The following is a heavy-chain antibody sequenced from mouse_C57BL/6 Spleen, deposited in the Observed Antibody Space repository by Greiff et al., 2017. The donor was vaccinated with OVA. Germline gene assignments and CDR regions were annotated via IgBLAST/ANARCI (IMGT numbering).Heavy chain of an antibody. D-gene: IGHD2-4*01. V-gene: IGHV2-6-1*01. J-gene: IGHJ3*01. CDR1: GFSLTSYG. CDR3: ARQYDYDRAWFAY. Sequence: QVQLKESGPGLVAPSPSLSITCTVSGFSLTSYGVHWVRQPPGKGLEWLVVIWSDGSATYNSALKSRLGISKDNSKSHVFLKMNSLQTDDTAMYYCARQYDYDRAWFAYWGQGTLVTVSA. CDR2: IWSDGSA.